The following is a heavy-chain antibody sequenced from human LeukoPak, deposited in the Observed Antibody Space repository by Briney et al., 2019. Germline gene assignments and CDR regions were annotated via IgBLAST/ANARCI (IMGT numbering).Heavy chain of an antibody. CDR3: AKCATPVYDFWSGYYAEYYFDY. J-gene: IGHJ4*02. D-gene: IGHD3-3*01. Sequence: GGSLRLSCAASGFTFSPHAMHWVRQAPGKGLKWVAVISSDGSDKYYADSVQGRFTISRDNSKNTLYLQMNSLRPEDTAVYYCAKCATPVYDFWSGYYAEYYFDYWGQGTLVTVSS. CDR1: GFTFSPHA. CDR2: ISSDGSDK. V-gene: IGHV3-30-3*02.